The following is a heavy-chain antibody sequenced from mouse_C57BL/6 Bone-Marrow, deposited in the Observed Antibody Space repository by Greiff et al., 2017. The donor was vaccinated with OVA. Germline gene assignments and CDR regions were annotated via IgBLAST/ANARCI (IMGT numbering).Heavy chain of an antibody. D-gene: IGHD4-1*01. V-gene: IGHV1-76*01. J-gene: IGHJ2*01. CDR1: GYTFTDYY. Sequence: VQLQQSGAELVRPGASVKLSCKASGYTFTDYYINWVKQRPGQGLEWIARIYPGSGNTYYNEKFKGKATLTAEKSSSTAYMQLSSLTSEDSAVYFCARGNWERTFDYWGQGTTLTVSS. CDR3: ARGNWERTFDY. CDR2: IYPGSGNT.